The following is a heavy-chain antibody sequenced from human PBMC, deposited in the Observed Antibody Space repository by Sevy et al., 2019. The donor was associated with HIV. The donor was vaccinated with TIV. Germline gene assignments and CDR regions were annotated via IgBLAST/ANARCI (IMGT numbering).Heavy chain of an antibody. CDR3: ARGGDGVVPSPIMGLGPWTKYWYFDL. CDR2: VNHSGST. J-gene: IGHJ2*01. V-gene: IGHV4-34*01. CDR1: GGSFSGYS. Sequence: SETLSLTCAVSGGSFSGYSWDWIRRPPGKGLEWIGEVNHSGSTNYNPSLKSRVTISVDTSKNQFSLKLNFVTAADTAEYYCARGGDGVVPSPIMGLGPWTKYWYFDLWGRGTLVTVSS. D-gene: IGHD3-3*01.